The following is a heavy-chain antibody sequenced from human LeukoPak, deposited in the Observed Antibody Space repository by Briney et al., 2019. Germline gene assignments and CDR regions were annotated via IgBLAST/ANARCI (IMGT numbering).Heavy chain of an antibody. CDR3: ASLAPFHSYGDYGVNWFDP. D-gene: IGHD4-17*01. CDR1: GGSISSSSYY. J-gene: IGHJ5*02. Sequence: PSETLSLTCTVSGGSISSSSYYWGWLRQPPGKGLEWIGSIYYSGSTYYNPSLKSRVTISVDTSKNQFSLKLSSVTAADTAVYYCASLAPFHSYGDYGVNWFDPWGQGTLVTVSS. CDR2: IYYSGST. V-gene: IGHV4-39*07.